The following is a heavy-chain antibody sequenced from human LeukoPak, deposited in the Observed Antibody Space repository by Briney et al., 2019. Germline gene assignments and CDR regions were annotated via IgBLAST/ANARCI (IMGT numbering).Heavy chain of an antibody. D-gene: IGHD3-16*01. CDR3: AASFGGPYDY. J-gene: IGHJ4*02. CDR2: IVVVNGNT. Sequence: SVKVSCKASGFTFTSSAMQCVRQARGQRLEWIGWIVVVNGNTNYAQKFQERVTITRDMSTSTAYMELSRLRSEDTAVYYCAASFGGPYDYWGQGTLVTVSS. V-gene: IGHV1-58*02. CDR1: GFTFTSSA.